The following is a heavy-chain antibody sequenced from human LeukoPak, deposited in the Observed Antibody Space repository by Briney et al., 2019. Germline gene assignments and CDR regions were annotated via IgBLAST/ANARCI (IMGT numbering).Heavy chain of an antibody. Sequence: GASVKVSCKASGYTFTGYYMHWVRQAPGQGLEWMGWINPNSGGTNYAQKFQGRVTMTRDTSISTAYMGLSRLRSDDTAVYYCARGLTTVVGATDTNWFDPWGQGTLVTVSS. CDR1: GYTFTGYY. J-gene: IGHJ5*02. CDR3: ARGLTTVVGATDTNWFDP. V-gene: IGHV1-2*02. CDR2: INPNSGGT. D-gene: IGHD4-23*01.